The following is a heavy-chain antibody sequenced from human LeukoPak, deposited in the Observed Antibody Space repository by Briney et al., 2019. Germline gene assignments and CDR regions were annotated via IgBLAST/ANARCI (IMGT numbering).Heavy chain of an antibody. D-gene: IGHD2-2*01. J-gene: IGHJ3*02. CDR3: AGVATPAAMSGAFDI. CDR2: ISAYNGNT. Sequence: ASVKVSCKASGYTFTSYGISWVRQAPGQGLEWMGWISAYNGNTNYAQKLQGRVTMTTDTSTSTAYMELRSLRSDDTAVYYCAGVATPAAMSGAFDIWGQGTMVTVSS. CDR1: GYTFTSYG. V-gene: IGHV1-18*01.